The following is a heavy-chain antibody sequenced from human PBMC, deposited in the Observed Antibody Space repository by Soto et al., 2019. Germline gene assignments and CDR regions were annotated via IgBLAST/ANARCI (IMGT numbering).Heavy chain of an antibody. CDR3: ASVLEWLFPDSYYYYGMDV. J-gene: IGHJ6*02. Sequence: GASVKVFCKASGYTFTSYGISWVRQAPGQGLEWMGWISAYNGNTNYAQKLQGRVTMTTDTSTSTAYMELRSLRSDDTAVYYCASVLEWLFPDSYYYYGMDVWGQGTTVTVSS. D-gene: IGHD3-3*01. CDR2: ISAYNGNT. CDR1: GYTFTSYG. V-gene: IGHV1-18*01.